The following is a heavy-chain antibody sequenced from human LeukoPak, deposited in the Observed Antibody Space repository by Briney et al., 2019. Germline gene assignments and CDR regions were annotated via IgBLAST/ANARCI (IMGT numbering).Heavy chain of an antibody. CDR1: GGSISSSSYY. Sequence: SETLSLTCTVSGGSISSSSYYWGWIRQPPGKGLEWIGSIYYSGSTYYNPSLKSRVTISVDTSKNQFSLKLSSVTAADTAVYYCASAYCGGDCTPYWYFDLWGRGTLVTVSS. CDR2: IYYSGST. J-gene: IGHJ2*01. V-gene: IGHV4-39*01. D-gene: IGHD2-21*02. CDR3: ASAYCGGDCTPYWYFDL.